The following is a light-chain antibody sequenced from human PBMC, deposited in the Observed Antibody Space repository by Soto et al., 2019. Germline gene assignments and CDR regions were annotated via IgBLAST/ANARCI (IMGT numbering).Light chain of an antibody. Sequence: QSVLTQPASVAGCPGQSISISCTGTSSDDGGYNYVSWYQQHPGKAPKLMIYDVSDRPSGVSNRFSGSKSGDTASLTISGLQAEDEADYYCSSYTSSSTLVFGGGTKVTVL. CDR1: SSDDGGYNY. J-gene: IGLJ2*01. CDR2: DVS. CDR3: SSYTSSSTLV. V-gene: IGLV2-14*01.